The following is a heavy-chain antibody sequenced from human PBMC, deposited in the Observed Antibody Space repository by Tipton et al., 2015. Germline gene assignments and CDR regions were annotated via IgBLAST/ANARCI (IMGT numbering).Heavy chain of an antibody. D-gene: IGHD6-19*01. CDR1: GFTFTRHW. J-gene: IGHJ4*02. V-gene: IGHV3-21*01. Sequence: GSLRLSCAASGFTFTRHWMMWVRQAPGKGLEWVSSISSSSSYIYYADSVKGRFTISRDNAKNSLYLQMNSLRAEDTAVYYCARDLNSSGWVGYWGQGTLVTVSS. CDR3: ARDLNSSGWVGY. CDR2: ISSSSSYI.